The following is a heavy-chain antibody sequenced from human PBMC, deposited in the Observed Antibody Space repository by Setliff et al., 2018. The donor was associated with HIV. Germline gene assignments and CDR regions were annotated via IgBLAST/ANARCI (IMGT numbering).Heavy chain of an antibody. V-gene: IGHV4-39*07. D-gene: IGHD3-10*01. CDR1: GGSISSSSSY. CDR2: INHRGGV. Sequence: PSETLSLTCTVSGGSISSSSSYWNWIRQSPGKGLEWIGEINHRGGVNYNPSFNSRLTMSVDTSKNQFSLKLTSVTAADTAVYYCASFFWECSDNLCHRSFQFWDQGALVTVSS. J-gene: IGHJ1*01. CDR3: ASFFWECSDNLCHRSFQF.